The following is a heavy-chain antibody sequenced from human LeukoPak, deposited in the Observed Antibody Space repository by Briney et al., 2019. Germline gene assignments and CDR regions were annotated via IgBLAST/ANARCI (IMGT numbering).Heavy chain of an antibody. CDR2: IKHDASEK. CDR1: GFTFHNYW. V-gene: IGHV3-7*01. CDR3: ARDRGSTGYDVYDY. Sequence: GGSLRLSCAASGFTFHNYWMAWVRQTPGKGLEWVANIKHDASEKYYVDPVKGRFTISRDNAQNSFFLQMNSLRAEDTAVYFYARDRGSTGYDVYDYWGQGTLVTVSS. D-gene: IGHD5-12*01. J-gene: IGHJ4*02.